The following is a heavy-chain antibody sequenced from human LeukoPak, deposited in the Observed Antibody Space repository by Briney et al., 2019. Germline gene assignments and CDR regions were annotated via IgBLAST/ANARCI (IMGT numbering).Heavy chain of an antibody. CDR1: GFTFSSFT. D-gene: IGHD2-21*02. J-gene: IGHJ4*02. CDR3: TKRRPSGSVTVDEY. Sequence: GGSLRLSCTTSGFTFSSFTMSWVRQAPGKGLEWVSSISYNSANKWYADSVKGRFTISRDNSKNTLYLQMHSLRADDTALYYCTKRRPSGSVTVDEYWGQGALVTVSS. V-gene: IGHV3-23*01. CDR2: ISYNSANK.